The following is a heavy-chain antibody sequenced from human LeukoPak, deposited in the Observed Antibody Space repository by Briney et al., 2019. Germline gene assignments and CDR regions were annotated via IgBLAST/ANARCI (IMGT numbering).Heavy chain of an antibody. CDR2: ITWNGGNT. CDR1: GFTFSSNW. V-gene: IGHV3-20*04. J-gene: IGHJ4*02. D-gene: IGHD5/OR15-5a*01. Sequence: GGSLRLSCAASGFTFSSNWMHWVRQAPGKGLEWVSGITWNGGNTDYADSVKGRFTISRDNAKNFLYLQMNSLRAEDTALYYCARDRLRVPIDHWGQGTLVTVSS. CDR3: ARDRLRVPIDH.